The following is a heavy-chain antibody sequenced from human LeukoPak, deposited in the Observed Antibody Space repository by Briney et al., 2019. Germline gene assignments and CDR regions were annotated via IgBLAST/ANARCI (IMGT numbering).Heavy chain of an antibody. V-gene: IGHV3-13*01. CDR1: GFTLSSYD. CDR3: ARDYYGSGSLEY. CDR2: IGTAGDT. J-gene: IGHJ4*02. D-gene: IGHD3-10*01. Sequence: GGSLRLSCAASGFTLSSYDMHWVRQATGKGLEWVSAIGTAGDTYYPGSVKGRFTISRENAKNSLYLQMNSLRAGDTAVYYCARDYYGSGSLEYWGQGTLVTVSS.